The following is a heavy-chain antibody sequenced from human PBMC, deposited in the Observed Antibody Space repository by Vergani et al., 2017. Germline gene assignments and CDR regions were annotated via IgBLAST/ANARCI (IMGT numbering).Heavy chain of an antibody. J-gene: IGHJ5*02. D-gene: IGHD6-6*01. V-gene: IGHV4-38-2*02. CDR3: ARGFPLGRARPRWFDP. Sequence: QVQLQESGPGLVKPSETLSLTCTVSGYSISSGYYWGWIRQPPGKGLEWIGSINHSGSTNYNPSLKSRVTISVDTSKNQFSLKLSSVTAADTAVYYCARGFPLGRARPRWFDPWGQGTLVTVSS. CDR2: INHSGST. CDR1: GYSISSGYY.